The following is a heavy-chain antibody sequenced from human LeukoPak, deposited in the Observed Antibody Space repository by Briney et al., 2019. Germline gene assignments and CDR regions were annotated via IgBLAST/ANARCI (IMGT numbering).Heavy chain of an antibody. Sequence: PGGSLRLSCAASGFTFSSHGMNWVRQAPGKGLEWVSYISSSSSTIYYADSVKGRFTISRDNSKNTLYLQMNSLRAEDTAVYYCARVPAAAGRANYYYYYGLDVWGQGTTVTVSS. CDR2: ISSSSSTI. CDR3: ARVPAAAGRANYYYYYGLDV. CDR1: GFTFSSHG. J-gene: IGHJ6*02. D-gene: IGHD6-13*01. V-gene: IGHV3-48*01.